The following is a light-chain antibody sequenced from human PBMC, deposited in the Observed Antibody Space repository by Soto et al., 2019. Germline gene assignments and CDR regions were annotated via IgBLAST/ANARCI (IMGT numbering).Light chain of an antibody. CDR1: QSIDRW. CDR2: DAT. V-gene: IGKV1-5*01. Sequence: DIQMTQSPSTLSASVGDRVTITCRASQSIDRWLAWYQQKPGKAPKVLIWDATTLHRGVPSRFSGSRSGTAFNLAISSLQRDDFATYYGQQYSGYYRWTFSQVTKVDIK. CDR3: QQYSGYYRWT. J-gene: IGKJ1*01.